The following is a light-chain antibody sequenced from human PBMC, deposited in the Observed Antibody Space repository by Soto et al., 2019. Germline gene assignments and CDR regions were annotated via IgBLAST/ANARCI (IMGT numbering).Light chain of an antibody. CDR3: ASYAGSRTYV. J-gene: IGLJ1*01. CDR2: EVT. Sequence: QSALTQPASVSGSPGQSVTISCSGSDIGNYNLVSWYQHLPGRAPKLLIFEVTMRPSGISDRFSGSKSASTASLTISGLQAEDEGHYYCASYAGSRTYVFGSGTKVTVL. V-gene: IGLV2-23*02. CDR1: SDIGNYNL.